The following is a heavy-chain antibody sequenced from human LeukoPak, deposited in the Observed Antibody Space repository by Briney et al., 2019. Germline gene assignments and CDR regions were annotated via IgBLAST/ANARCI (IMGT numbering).Heavy chain of an antibody. CDR1: GFTFSSYG. D-gene: IGHD6-13*01. J-gene: IGHJ4*02. CDR2: ISYDGSNK. Sequence: GGSLRLSCAASGFTFSSYGMHWVRQAPGKGXXXXXXISYDGSNKYYADSVKGRFTISRDNSKNTLYLQMNSLRAEDTAVYYCAKDGIAAAGTLDYWGQGTLVTVSS. CDR3: AKDGIAAAGTLDY. V-gene: IGHV3-30*18.